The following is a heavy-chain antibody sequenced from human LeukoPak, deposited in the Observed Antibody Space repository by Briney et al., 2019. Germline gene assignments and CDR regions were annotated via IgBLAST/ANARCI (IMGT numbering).Heavy chain of an antibody. V-gene: IGHV4-61*02. CDR2: IYTSGST. Sequence: SETLSPTCTVSGGSISSGSYYWSWIRQPAGTGLEWIGRIYTSGSTNYNPSLKSRVTISVDTSKNQFSLKLSSVTAADTAVYYCAREAPTGERAFDTWGQGTMVTVSS. CDR1: GGSISSGSYY. J-gene: IGHJ3*02. D-gene: IGHD1-1*01. CDR3: AREAPTGERAFDT.